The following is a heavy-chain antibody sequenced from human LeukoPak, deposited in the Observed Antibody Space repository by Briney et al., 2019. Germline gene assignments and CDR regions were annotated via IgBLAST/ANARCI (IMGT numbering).Heavy chain of an antibody. Sequence: GESLKISCKGSGYSFTSYWIGWVRQMPGKGLEWMGIIYPGDSDTGYSPSFQGQVTISADKSISTAYLQWSSLKASDTAMYYCASIRRYDSSGYYYPPPPPHFDYWGQGTLVTVSS. CDR2: IYPGDSDT. CDR3: ASIRRYDSSGYYYPPPPPHFDY. D-gene: IGHD3-22*01. J-gene: IGHJ4*02. CDR1: GYSFTSYW. V-gene: IGHV5-51*01.